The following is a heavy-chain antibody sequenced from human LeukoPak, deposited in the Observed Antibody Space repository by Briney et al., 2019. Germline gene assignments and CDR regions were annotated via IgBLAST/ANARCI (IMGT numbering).Heavy chain of an antibody. V-gene: IGHV3-11*01. Sequence: GGSLRHSCAASGFTFSDYYMSWIRQAPGKGLEWVSYISSSGGTIYYADSVKGRFTISRDNAKNSLYLQMNSLRAEDTAVYYCARIAEGDQPTDYWGQGTLVTVSS. D-gene: IGHD3-16*01. J-gene: IGHJ4*02. CDR2: ISSSGGTI. CDR3: ARIAEGDQPTDY. CDR1: GFTFSDYY.